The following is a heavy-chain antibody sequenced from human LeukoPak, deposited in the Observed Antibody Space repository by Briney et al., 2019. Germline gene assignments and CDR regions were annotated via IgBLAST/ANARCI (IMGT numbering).Heavy chain of an antibody. V-gene: IGHV3-48*04. D-gene: IGHD3-9*01. J-gene: IGHJ4*02. Sequence: PGGSLRLSCAASGFRFSDYSMNWVRQAPGKGLEWVSYISSSSSTIYYADSVKGRFTISRDNAKNSLYLQMNSLRAEDTAVYYCARGPSLRYYDILTGYPYRPFLFDYWGQGALVTVSS. CDR2: ISSSSSTI. CDR3: ARGPSLRYYDILTGYPYRPFLFDY. CDR1: GFRFSDYS.